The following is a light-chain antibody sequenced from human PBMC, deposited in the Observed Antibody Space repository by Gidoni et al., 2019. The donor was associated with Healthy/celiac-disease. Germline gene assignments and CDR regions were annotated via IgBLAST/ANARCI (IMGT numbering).Light chain of an antibody. CDR1: QSVSSSY. J-gene: IGKJ5*01. CDR2: GAS. Sequence: EIVLTQSPGTLSLSPGERATLSCRASQSVSSSYLAWYQQKPGQAPRLLIYGASSRATGIPYRLSGSGSGTDFTLTISRLEPEDFAVYYCQQYGSSPPITFXQXTRLEIK. CDR3: QQYGSSPPIT. V-gene: IGKV3-20*01.